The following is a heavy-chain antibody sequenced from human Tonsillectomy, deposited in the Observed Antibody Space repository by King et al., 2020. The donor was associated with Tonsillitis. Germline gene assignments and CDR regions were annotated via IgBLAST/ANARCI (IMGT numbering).Heavy chain of an antibody. J-gene: IGHJ4*02. Sequence: VQLVESGGGLVQPGGSLRLSCAASGFTFSSNYMNWVRQAPGKGLEWVSVIYSGGSTYFADYVKGRFTISRDNSKNTLYLQMNSLRAEDTAVYYCASSPYYGSVSFPLDCWGQATLVTVSS. CDR2: IYSGGST. CDR1: GFTFSSNY. V-gene: IGHV3-66*01. CDR3: ASSPYYGSVSFPLDC. D-gene: IGHD3-10*01.